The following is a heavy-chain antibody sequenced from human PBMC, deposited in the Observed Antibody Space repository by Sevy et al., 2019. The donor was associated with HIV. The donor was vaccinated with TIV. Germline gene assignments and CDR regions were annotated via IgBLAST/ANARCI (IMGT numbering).Heavy chain of an antibody. CDR2: IKQDGTDK. D-gene: IGHD3-16*02. Sequence: GGSLRLSCAASGFTFATYWMTWVRQAPGKGLEWVAYIKQDGTDKYYVDSVRGRFAISRDNAMNSLYLHMSGLRAEDTAVYYCARALADWGSFHYSSWGRGTLVTVSS. V-gene: IGHV3-7*01. CDR3: ARALADWGSFHYSS. J-gene: IGHJ4*02. CDR1: GFTFATYW.